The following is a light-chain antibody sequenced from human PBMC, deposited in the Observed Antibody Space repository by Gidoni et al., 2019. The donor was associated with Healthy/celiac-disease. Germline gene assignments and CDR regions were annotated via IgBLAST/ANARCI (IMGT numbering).Light chain of an antibody. CDR2: EGS. Sequence: HSALTQPASVSGSPGQSITISCTGTSSDVGSYNLVSWYQQHPGKAPKLMIYEGSKRPSGVSNRLSGSKSGNTASLTISGLQAEDEADYYCCSYAGSSTYVFGTGTKVTVL. V-gene: IGLV2-23*01. CDR3: CSYAGSSTYV. J-gene: IGLJ1*01. CDR1: SSDVGSYNL.